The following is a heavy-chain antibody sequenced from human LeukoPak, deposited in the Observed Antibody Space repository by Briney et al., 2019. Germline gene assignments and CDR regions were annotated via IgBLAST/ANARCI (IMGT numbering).Heavy chain of an antibody. CDR3: ARISMVRGEYYYYGMDV. CDR1: GYSFISYW. J-gene: IGHJ6*04. Sequence: GESLKISCKGSGYSFISYWISWVRQMPGKGLEWMGRIDPSDSYTNYSPSFQGHVTISADKSISTAYLQWSSLKASDTAMYYCARISMVRGEYYYYGMDVWGKGTTVTVSS. V-gene: IGHV5-10-1*01. D-gene: IGHD3-10*01. CDR2: IDPSDSYT.